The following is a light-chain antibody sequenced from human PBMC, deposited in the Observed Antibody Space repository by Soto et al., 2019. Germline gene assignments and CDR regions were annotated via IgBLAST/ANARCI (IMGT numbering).Light chain of an antibody. J-gene: IGLJ2*01. CDR1: SSNIGAGFD. V-gene: IGLV1-40*01. CDR2: TND. Sequence: SVLTQPPSVSGAPGQRLTISCAGTSSNIGAGFDVHWYQQLPGTAPKLLIYTNDDRPSGVPNRIYGTTTGTSASLAITGLQAEDAADYYCQSYDNSLLAYVFGGGTKVTGL. CDR3: QSYDNSLLAYV.